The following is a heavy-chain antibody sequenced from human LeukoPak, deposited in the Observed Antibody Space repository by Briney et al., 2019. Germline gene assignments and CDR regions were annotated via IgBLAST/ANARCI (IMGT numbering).Heavy chain of an antibody. CDR3: ASTPRIAAAGTSLGSYFDY. V-gene: IGHV4-39*01. CDR1: GFTFSSYSMN. CDR2: IYYSGST. J-gene: IGHJ4*02. D-gene: IGHD6-13*01. Sequence: KTGGSLSLSCAASGFTFSSYSMNWVRQPPGKGLEWIGSIYYSGSTYYNPSLKSRVTISVDTSKNQFSLKLSSVTAADTAVYYCASTPRIAAAGTSLGSYFDYWGQGTLVTVSS.